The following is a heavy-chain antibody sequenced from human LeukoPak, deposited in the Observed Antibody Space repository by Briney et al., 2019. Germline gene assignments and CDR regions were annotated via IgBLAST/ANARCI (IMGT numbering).Heavy chain of an antibody. CDR2: INHSGST. V-gene: IGHV4-34*01. Sequence: SETLPLTCAVYGGSFSGYYWSWIRQPPGKGLEWIGEINHSGSTNYNPSLKSRVTISVDTSKNQFSLKLSSVTAADTAVYYCARGGDRPFDPWGQGTLVTVSS. J-gene: IGHJ5*02. D-gene: IGHD5-24*01. CDR1: GGSFSGYY. CDR3: ARGGDRPFDP.